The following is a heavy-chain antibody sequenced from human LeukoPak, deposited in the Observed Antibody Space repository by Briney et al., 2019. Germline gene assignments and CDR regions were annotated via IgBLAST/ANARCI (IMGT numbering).Heavy chain of an antibody. D-gene: IGHD2-21*01. Sequence: GGSLRLSCAASGFTVSSNYMSWVRQAPGKGLEWVSVIYSGGSTYYADSVKGRFTISRDNAKNSLYLQMNSLRAEDTALYYCAKDILEAFDAFDIWGQGTMVTVSS. CDR3: AKDILEAFDAFDI. V-gene: IGHV3-53*05. J-gene: IGHJ3*02. CDR1: GFTVSSNY. CDR2: IYSGGST.